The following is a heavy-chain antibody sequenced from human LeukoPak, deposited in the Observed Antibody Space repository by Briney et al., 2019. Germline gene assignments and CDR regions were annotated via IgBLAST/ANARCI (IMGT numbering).Heavy chain of an antibody. CDR3: AKDPGGLIRYGVFDY. D-gene: IGHD4-17*01. Sequence: GGSLRLSCAASGFTFSSYAMSWGRQAPGKGLYWGSTISGSVGSTYYADSVNGRFTISRDNSKNTLYLQMNSLRAEDTAVYYCAKDPGGLIRYGVFDYRGQGTLVSVSS. V-gene: IGHV3-23*01. CDR2: ISGSVGST. CDR1: GFTFSSYA. J-gene: IGHJ4*02.